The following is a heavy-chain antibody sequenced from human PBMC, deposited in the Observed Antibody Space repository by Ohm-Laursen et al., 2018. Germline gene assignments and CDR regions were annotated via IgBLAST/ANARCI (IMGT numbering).Heavy chain of an antibody. Sequence: SLRLSCSASGFTFSNFAMSWVRQAPGKGLEWVSSISSSSSYIYYADSVKGRFTISRDNAKNSLYLQMNSLRAEDTAVYYCARNMTTVHAFDIWGQGTMVTVSS. J-gene: IGHJ3*02. CDR2: ISSSSSYI. CDR1: GFTFSNFA. D-gene: IGHD4-17*01. CDR3: ARNMTTVHAFDI. V-gene: IGHV3-21*01.